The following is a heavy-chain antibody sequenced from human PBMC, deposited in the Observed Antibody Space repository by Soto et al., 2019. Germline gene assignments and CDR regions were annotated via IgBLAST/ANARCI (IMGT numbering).Heavy chain of an antibody. CDR2: MNPNSGNT. CDR3: ARRGALKAYYYYYMDV. V-gene: IGHV1-8*01. CDR1: GYTFTSYD. J-gene: IGHJ6*03. D-gene: IGHD3-10*01. Sequence: ASVKVSCKASGYTFTSYDINWVRQATGQGLEWMGRMNPNSGNTGYAQKFQGRVTMTRNTSISTAYMELSSLRSEDTAVYYCARRGALKAYYYYYMDVWGKGTTVTVSS.